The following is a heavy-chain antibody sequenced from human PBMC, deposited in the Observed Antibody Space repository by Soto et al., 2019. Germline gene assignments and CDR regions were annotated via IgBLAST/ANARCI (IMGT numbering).Heavy chain of an antibody. CDR2: ISAYTGNT. J-gene: IGHJ6*02. Sequence: ASVKVSCKASGYRFTGYGSSWVRQAPGQGLEWMGWISAYTGNTNYARKFRDRFTMTIDTSANTAYMDLRSLRSDDTAMYYCARDRVQGVVTAHYSGMDVWGLGTMVTVSS. CDR3: ARDRVQGVVTAHYSGMDV. CDR1: GYRFTGYG. V-gene: IGHV1-18*01. D-gene: IGHD3-22*01.